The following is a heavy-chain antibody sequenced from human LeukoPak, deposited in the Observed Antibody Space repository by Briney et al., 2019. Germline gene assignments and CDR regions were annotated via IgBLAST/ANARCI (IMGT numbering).Heavy chain of an antibody. CDR1: GGSVSSYY. CDR2: IYYSGST. V-gene: IGHV4-39*01. Sequence: PSEILSLTCTVSGGSVSSYYWSWIRQPPGKGLEWIGSIYYSGSTYYNPSLKSRVTISVDTSKNQFSLKLSSVTAADTAVYYCASIAVAGSDYWGQGTLVTVSS. D-gene: IGHD6-19*01. CDR3: ASIAVAGSDY. J-gene: IGHJ4*02.